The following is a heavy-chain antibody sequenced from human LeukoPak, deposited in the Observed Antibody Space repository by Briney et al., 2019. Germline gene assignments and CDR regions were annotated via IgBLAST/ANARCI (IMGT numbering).Heavy chain of an antibody. CDR2: IDPNSGGT. CDR3: ARDARGYSYGDWYFDL. Sequence: RASVKVSCKASGYTFTDYYMQWVRQAPGQGLEWMGWIDPNSGGTEYAQKFQGRVTMARDTSISTAYMELSRLRSDDTAVYYCARDARGYSYGDWYFDLWGRGTLVTVSS. D-gene: IGHD5-18*01. V-gene: IGHV1-2*02. CDR1: GYTFTDYY. J-gene: IGHJ2*01.